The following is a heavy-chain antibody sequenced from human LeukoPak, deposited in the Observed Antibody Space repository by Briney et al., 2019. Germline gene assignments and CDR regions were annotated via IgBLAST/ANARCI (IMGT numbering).Heavy chain of an antibody. V-gene: IGHV1-2*02. CDR2: IDANNGDT. D-gene: IGHD4-11*01. CDR1: GYTFRGNY. CDR3: ARDPSSVTLYFFDY. Sequence: ASVKVSSEASGYTFRGNYIHWLRQAPGQGLEWMGWIDANNGDTKSAQKFQGRVTMSRDTSISTAYMDLSLSPDDAAVYYCARDPSSVTLYFFDYWGQGTLVTVSS. J-gene: IGHJ4*02.